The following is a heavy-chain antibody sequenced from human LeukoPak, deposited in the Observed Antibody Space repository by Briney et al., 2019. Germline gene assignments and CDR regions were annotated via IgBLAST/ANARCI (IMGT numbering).Heavy chain of an antibody. CDR1: GFTFDDYA. CDR3: ARGLEKGYSYGIDY. Sequence: GGSLRLSCAASGFTFDDYAMHWVRQAPGKGLEWVSGISWNSGTIGHADSVKGRFTISRDNAKDSLYLQMNSLRTGDTALYYCARGLEKGYSYGIDYWGQGTLVTVSS. J-gene: IGHJ4*02. CDR2: ISWNSGTI. D-gene: IGHD5-18*01. V-gene: IGHV3-9*01.